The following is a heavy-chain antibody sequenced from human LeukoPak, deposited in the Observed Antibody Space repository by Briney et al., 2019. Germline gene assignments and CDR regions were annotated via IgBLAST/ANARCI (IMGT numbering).Heavy chain of an antibody. CDR2: ISGSGGST. D-gene: IGHD6-19*01. Sequence: GGSLRLSCAASGFTFSSYAMSWVRQAPGKGLEWVSAISGSGGSTYYADSAKGRFTISRDNSKNTFYLQMNTLRADDTAVYYCAKGSGSGWYGWFAPWGQGTLVTVSS. J-gene: IGHJ5*02. V-gene: IGHV3-23*01. CDR3: AKGSGSGWYGWFAP. CDR1: GFTFSSYA.